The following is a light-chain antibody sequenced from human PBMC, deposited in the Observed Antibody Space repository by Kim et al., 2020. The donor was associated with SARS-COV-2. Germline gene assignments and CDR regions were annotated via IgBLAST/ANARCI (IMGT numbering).Light chain of an antibody. CDR2: GAS. CDR1: QSVRNNY. V-gene: IGKV3-20*01. J-gene: IGKJ2*01. Sequence: EIVLTQSPGTLSLSPGESATLSCRASQSVRNNYLAWYQHKRGQAPRLLIYGASNMASDIPDRFSGSGSGTDFTLTILRLEPEDFAVYYCQQYGTSQYTFGQGTKLEI. CDR3: QQYGTSQYT.